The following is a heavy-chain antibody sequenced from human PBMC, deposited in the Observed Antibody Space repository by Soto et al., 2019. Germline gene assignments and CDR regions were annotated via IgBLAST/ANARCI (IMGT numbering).Heavy chain of an antibody. Sequence: QVQLVQSGAEVRQPASSVKVSCKSSGGTFSSYAITWVRQAPGQGLEWMGGIVPIVDTSTYAQKFQGRVTITAAGSTSTVDRELSSMRSDDTAVYYCVRVVAIPGYPDHWGQGALVTVSS. J-gene: IGHJ4*02. CDR1: GGTFSSYA. V-gene: IGHV1-69*12. CDR2: IVPIVDTS. D-gene: IGHD5-12*01. CDR3: VRVVAIPGYPDH.